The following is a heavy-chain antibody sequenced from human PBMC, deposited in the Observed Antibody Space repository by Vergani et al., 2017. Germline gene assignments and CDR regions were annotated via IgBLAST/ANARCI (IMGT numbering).Heavy chain of an antibody. CDR3: ARDLIAGAALDY. J-gene: IGHJ4*02. Sequence: QVQLVESGGGVVKPGRSLRLSCAASGFTFSSYGMHWVRQAPGKGLEWVAVIWYDGSNKYYADSVKGRFTISSDNSKHTLYLQMDGLRAEYTAVYYCARDLIAGAALDYSGQGTLVTVSS. CDR2: IWYDGSNK. D-gene: IGHD6-19*01. CDR1: GFTFSSYG. V-gene: IGHV3-33*01.